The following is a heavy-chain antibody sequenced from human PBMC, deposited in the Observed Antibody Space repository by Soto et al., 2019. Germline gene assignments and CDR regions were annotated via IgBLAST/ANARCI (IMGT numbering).Heavy chain of an antibody. CDR3: GGGGVKIGITMVRAPYYYSSYGMDV. V-gene: IGHV1-3*01. D-gene: IGHD3-10*01. Sequence: ASVEVSCKASGYTLTSYAMHWVRQAPGQRLEWMGWINAGNGNTKYSQKFQGRVTITRDTSASTAYMELSSLRSEDTAVYYCGGGGVKIGITMVRAPYYYSSYGMDVWGQGTTVTVSS. CDR1: GYTLTSYA. J-gene: IGHJ6*02. CDR2: INAGNGNT.